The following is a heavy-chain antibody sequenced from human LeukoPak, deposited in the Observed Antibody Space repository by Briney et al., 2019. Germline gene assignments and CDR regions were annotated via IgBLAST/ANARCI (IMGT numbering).Heavy chain of an antibody. D-gene: IGHD4-17*01. CDR2: IVGSGGAT. V-gene: IGHV3-23*01. CDR3: AKDDDGDYVNYFDY. CDR1: GFTFSNYA. Sequence: GGSLRLSCAASGFTFSNYAMSWVRQAPGKGLEWVSAIVGSGGATYYADSVKGRFTISRNNSKNTLSLQLNSLRAEDTAVYYCAKDDDGDYVNYFDYWGQGTLVTVSS. J-gene: IGHJ4*02.